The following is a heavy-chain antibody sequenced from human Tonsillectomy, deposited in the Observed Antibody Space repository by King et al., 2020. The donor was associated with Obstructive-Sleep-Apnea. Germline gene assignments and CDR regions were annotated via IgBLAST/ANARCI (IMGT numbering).Heavy chain of an antibody. Sequence: LQLQESGPGLVKPSETLSLTCTVSVGSISSSSYYWGWIRQTPGKGLEWIGSIYYTGSTYYNPSLKSRVIISVDTSKKHFSLKLSSVTAADTAVYYCARATGMTTVIGDWFDPWGQGTLVTVSS. CDR1: VGSISSSSYY. D-gene: IGHD4-11*01. CDR3: ARATGMTTVIGDWFDP. V-gene: IGHV4-39*07. CDR2: IYYTGST. J-gene: IGHJ5*02.